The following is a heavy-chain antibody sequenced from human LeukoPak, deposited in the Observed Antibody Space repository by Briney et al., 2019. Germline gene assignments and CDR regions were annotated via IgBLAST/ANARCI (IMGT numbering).Heavy chain of an antibody. V-gene: IGHV3-74*01. CDR3: ARPVYSSGWHWFDP. D-gene: IGHD6-25*01. CDR2: INTDGSST. CDR1: GFTFSSYW. Sequence: GGSLRLSSAASGFTFSSYWMHWVREAPGKGLVWFSRINTDGSSTSYADSVKGRFTISRDNAKNTLYLQMNSLRADDTAVYYCARPVYSSGWHWFDPLGQGTLVTVSS. J-gene: IGHJ5*02.